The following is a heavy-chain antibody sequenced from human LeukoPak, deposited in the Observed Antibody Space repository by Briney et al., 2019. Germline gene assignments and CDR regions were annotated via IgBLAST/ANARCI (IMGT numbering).Heavy chain of an antibody. J-gene: IGHJ6*01. CDR3: PRARTVVTTIIYYYYYYGMCV. Sequence: GGSLRLSCAASGFTFSSYGMHWVRQAPGKGLEWVAVISYDGSNKYYADSVKGRFTISRDNSKNTLYLQMNSLRAEDTAVYYCPRARTVVTTIIYYYYYYGMCVWGQGTTGTVSS. D-gene: IGHD4-23*01. V-gene: IGHV3-30*03. CDR1: GFTFSSYG. CDR2: ISYDGSNK.